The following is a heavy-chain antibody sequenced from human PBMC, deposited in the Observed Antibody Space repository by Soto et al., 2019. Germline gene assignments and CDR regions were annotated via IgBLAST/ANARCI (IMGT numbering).Heavy chain of an antibody. Sequence: QVQLVESGGGVVQPGRSLRLSCAASGFTFRSFGMHWVRQAPGKGLEWVALISYDGSDEYYADSVKGRFTVSIDNSKNTLYLQMNSLQVEDPAIYYCAKQLEYTPSDGMDVWGQGTTVTVSS. J-gene: IGHJ6*02. CDR3: AKQLEYTPSDGMDV. CDR1: GFTFRSFG. CDR2: ISYDGSDE. D-gene: IGHD6-6*01. V-gene: IGHV3-30*18.